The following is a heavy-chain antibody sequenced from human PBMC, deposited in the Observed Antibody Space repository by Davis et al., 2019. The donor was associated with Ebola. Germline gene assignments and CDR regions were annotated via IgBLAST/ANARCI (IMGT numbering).Heavy chain of an antibody. CDR3: ARDLRHDSSGYDYYFYMDV. CDR1: GGSISHGGSY. CDR2: IYYSGST. D-gene: IGHD3-22*01. Sequence: SCTVSGGSISHGGSYWTWIRQHPGKGLEWIGYIYYSGSTYYKPSLKSRVTISLDTSKNQFSLNLYSVTAADTAVYYCARDLRHDSSGYDYYFYMDVWGKGTTVTVSS. J-gene: IGHJ6*03. V-gene: IGHV4-31*02.